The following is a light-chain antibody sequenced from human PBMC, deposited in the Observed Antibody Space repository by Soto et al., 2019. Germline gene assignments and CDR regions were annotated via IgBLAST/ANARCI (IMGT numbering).Light chain of an antibody. CDR3: QQYRTSPPMYT. V-gene: IGKV3-20*01. CDR1: QSVGSGY. CDR2: GAS. Sequence: EIVLTQSPGTLSLSPGERATLSCRASQSVGSGYLARYQQKPGQAPRLLIYGASNRATGIPDRFSGSGSGTDFTLTISRLEPEDFAVYYCQQYRTSPPMYTFGQGTKLEIK. J-gene: IGKJ2*01.